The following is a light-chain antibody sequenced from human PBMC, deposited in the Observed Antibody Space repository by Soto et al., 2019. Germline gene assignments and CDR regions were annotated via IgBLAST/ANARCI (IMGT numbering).Light chain of an antibody. CDR2: GNN. Sequence: QSVLTQPPSASGTPGQRLSISCSGSSSNIGSETVNWYRLLPGTAPKLFIYGNNQRPSGVPDRFSGSKSGTSASLAISGLQSEDEADYYCAAWDDSLSVLVFGTGTKLTVL. CDR1: SSNIGSET. J-gene: IGLJ1*01. CDR3: AAWDDSLSVLV. V-gene: IGLV1-44*01.